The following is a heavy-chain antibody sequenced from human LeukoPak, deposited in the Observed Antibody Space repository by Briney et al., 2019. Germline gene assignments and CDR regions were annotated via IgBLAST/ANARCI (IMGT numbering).Heavy chain of an antibody. J-gene: IGHJ4*02. Sequence: SETLSLTCTVSGVSISSSYSYWGWIRQPPGKGLEWIGEINHSGSTNYNPSLKSRVTISVDTSKNQFSLKLSSVTAADTAVYYCARVSPRGFLSSGWYGGYYFDYWGQGTLVTVSS. CDR3: ARVSPRGFLSSGWYGGYYFDY. V-gene: IGHV4-39*07. CDR2: INHSGST. D-gene: IGHD6-19*01. CDR1: GVSISSSYSY.